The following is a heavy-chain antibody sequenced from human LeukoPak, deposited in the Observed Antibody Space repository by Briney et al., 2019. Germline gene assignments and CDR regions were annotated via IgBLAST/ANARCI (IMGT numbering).Heavy chain of an antibody. CDR2: ISSSSSYI. V-gene: IGHV3-21*01. CDR3: ARDRCSSTSCYSSYGMDV. Sequence: GGSLRLSCAASGFTFSSYAMSWVRQAPGKGLEWVSSISSSSSYIYYADSMKGRFTISRDNAKNSLYLQMNSLRAEDTAVYYCARDRCSSTSCYSSYGMDVWGQGTTVTVS. D-gene: IGHD2-2*01. J-gene: IGHJ6*02. CDR1: GFTFSSYA.